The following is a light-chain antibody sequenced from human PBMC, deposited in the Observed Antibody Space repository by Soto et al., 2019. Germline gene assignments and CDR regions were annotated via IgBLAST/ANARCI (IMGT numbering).Light chain of an antibody. Sequence: EIVLTQSPATLSLSPGERATLSCRTSQSVSSYFAWYQQKPGRAPRLLIYDASNRATGIPARFIGSGSGTYFTLTISSLEPEDFAVYYCQQRSSWPITFGQGTRLEIK. CDR1: QSVSSY. J-gene: IGKJ5*01. V-gene: IGKV3-11*01. CDR3: QQRSSWPIT. CDR2: DAS.